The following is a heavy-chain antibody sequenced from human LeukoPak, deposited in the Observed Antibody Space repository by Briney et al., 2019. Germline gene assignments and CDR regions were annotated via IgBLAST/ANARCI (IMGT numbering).Heavy chain of an antibody. J-gene: IGHJ4*02. D-gene: IGHD3-22*01. CDR1: GGTFSSYA. CDR2: IIPILGVA. V-gene: IGHV1-69*04. Sequence: SVKLSCKASGGTFSSYAISWVRQAPGQGLEWMGRIIPILGVANYAQKFQGRVTITADKSTSTAYMELSSLRSEDTAVYYCARDENSSGYYYHFDYWGQGTLVTVSS. CDR3: ARDENSSGYYYHFDY.